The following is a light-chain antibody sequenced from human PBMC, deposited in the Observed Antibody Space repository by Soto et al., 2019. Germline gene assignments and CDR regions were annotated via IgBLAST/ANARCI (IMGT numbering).Light chain of an antibody. CDR1: QNVNKW. J-gene: IGKJ1*01. CDR2: EAS. V-gene: IGKV1-5*03. CDR3: QQYTSYPWT. Sequence: DIQMTQSPSSLSASVGDRVTITCRASQNVNKWLAWFQQKAGKAPKLLIYEASRLESGVPSRISGSGSGTEFTLTISSLQPDDFATYYCQQYTSYPWTFGQGTKVDI.